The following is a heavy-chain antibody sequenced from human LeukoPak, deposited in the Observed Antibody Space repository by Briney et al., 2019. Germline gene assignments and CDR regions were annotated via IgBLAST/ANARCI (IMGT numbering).Heavy chain of an antibody. CDR1: GFTFSSYS. V-gene: IGHV3-21*01. J-gene: IGHJ4*02. CDR2: ISSSSSYI. Sequence: PGGSLRLSCAASGFTFSSYSMNWVRQAPGKGLECVSSISSSSSYIYYADSVKGRFTISRDNAKNSLCLQMNSLRAEDTAVYYCARDLVWPPQQFDYWGQGTLVTVSS. D-gene: IGHD1-1*01. CDR3: ARDLVWPPQQFDY.